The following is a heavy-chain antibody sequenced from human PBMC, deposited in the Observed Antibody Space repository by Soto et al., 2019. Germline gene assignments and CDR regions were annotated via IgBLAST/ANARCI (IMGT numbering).Heavy chain of an antibody. D-gene: IGHD3-22*01. V-gene: IGHV1-69*13. CDR3: AGRSPNPKYSSGYYYFDY. J-gene: IGHJ4*02. CDR2: IIPTFGTA. Sequence: ASVKVSCKASGGTFSSYAISWVRQAPGQGLEWMGGIIPTFGTANYAQKFQGRVTITADESTSTAYMELSSLRSEDTAVYYCAGRSPNPKYSSGYYYFDYWGQGTLVTVSS. CDR1: GGTFSSYA.